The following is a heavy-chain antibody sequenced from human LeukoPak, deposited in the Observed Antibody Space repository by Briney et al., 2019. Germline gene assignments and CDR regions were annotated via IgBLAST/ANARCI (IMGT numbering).Heavy chain of an antibody. Sequence: GGSLRLSCAASGFTFSSYAMHWVRQAPGKGLEWVAVISYDGSNKYYADSVKGRFTISRDNSKNSLYLQMNSLRTEDTALYYCAKDMRGYFDYWGQGTLVTVSS. D-gene: IGHD2-2*01. CDR1: GFTFSSYA. V-gene: IGHV3-30*01. J-gene: IGHJ4*02. CDR2: ISYDGSNK. CDR3: AKDMRGYFDY.